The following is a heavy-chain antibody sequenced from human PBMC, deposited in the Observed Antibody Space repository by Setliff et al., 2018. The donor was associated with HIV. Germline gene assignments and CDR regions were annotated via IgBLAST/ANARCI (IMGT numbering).Heavy chain of an antibody. Sequence: SETLSLTCTVSGGSISSSSYYWGWIRQPPGKGLEWIASIHYSGSTYDSPSVRSRVAIFVDTSKNQFSLKLSSVTAADTAVYYCARQTYDSSGYYHLDYWGQGTLVTVS. D-gene: IGHD3-22*01. J-gene: IGHJ4*02. CDR1: GGSISSSSYY. CDR2: IHYSGST. V-gene: IGHV4-39*01. CDR3: ARQTYDSSGYYHLDY.